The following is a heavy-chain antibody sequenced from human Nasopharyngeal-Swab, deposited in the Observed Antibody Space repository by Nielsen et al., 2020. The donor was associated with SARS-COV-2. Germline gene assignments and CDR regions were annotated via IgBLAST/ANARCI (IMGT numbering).Heavy chain of an antibody. J-gene: IGHJ5*02. Sequence: GSLRLSCTVSGGSISSSSYYWGWIRQPPGKGLEWIGSIYYSGSAYYNPSLKRRVTISVDTYKNQFSLKVNSVTAADTAVYYCASQPSNWFDPWGQGTLVTVSS. CDR2: IYYSGSA. V-gene: IGHV4-39*01. CDR1: GGSISSSSYY. CDR3: ASQPSNWFDP.